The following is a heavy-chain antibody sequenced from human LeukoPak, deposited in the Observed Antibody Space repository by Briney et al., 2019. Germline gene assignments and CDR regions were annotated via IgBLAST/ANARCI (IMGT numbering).Heavy chain of an antibody. CDR3: ASPAEAAAGGFDY. Sequence: GGSLRLSCAASGFTFSIYGMHWVRQAPGKGLEWVSYISSSGSTIYYADSVKGRFTISRDNAKNSLYLQMNSLRAEDTAVYYCASPAEAAAGGFDYWGQGTLVTVSS. J-gene: IGHJ4*02. V-gene: IGHV3-48*04. CDR2: ISSSGSTI. D-gene: IGHD6-13*01. CDR1: GFTFSIYG.